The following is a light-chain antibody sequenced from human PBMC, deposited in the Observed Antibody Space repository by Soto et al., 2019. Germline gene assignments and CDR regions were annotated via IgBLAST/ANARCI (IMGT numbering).Light chain of an antibody. CDR2: AAS. Sequence: DIQMTQSPSTLSGSVGDRVTITCRAGQYIGRYLNWYQQKPGKAPKLLIYAASSLHSGVPSRFSGSESGTDFTLTISSLQPEDFATYSCQQTYRTPLTFGGGTKVDIK. J-gene: IGKJ4*01. CDR1: QYIGRY. V-gene: IGKV1-39*01. CDR3: QQTYRTPLT.